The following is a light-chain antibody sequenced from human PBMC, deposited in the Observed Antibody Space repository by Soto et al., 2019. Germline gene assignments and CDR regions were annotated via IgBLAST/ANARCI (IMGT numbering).Light chain of an antibody. V-gene: IGLV2-14*01. CDR2: DVS. J-gene: IGLJ1*01. CDR3: YSYTSSSTYV. CDR1: SSDVGAYNY. Sequence: HSALPQPASVSVLPGHSITISCTGTSSDVGAYNYVSWYQQHPAKVPKLMIYDVSNRPSGVSDRFSGSKSGNTASLTISGLQAEDEADYYCYSYTSSSTYVFGTGTKVTVL.